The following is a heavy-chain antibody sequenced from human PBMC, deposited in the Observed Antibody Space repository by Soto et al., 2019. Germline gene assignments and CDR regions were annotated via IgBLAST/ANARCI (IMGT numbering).Heavy chain of an antibody. V-gene: IGHV1-69*02. J-gene: IGHJ5*02. D-gene: IGHD3-10*01. CDR3: AGIRGHHSPFDP. CDR1: GGTFSSYT. Sequence: GASVKVSCKASGGTFSSYTISWVRQAPGQGLGWMGRIIPILGIANYAQKFQGRVTITADKSTSTAYMELSSLRSEDTAVYYCAGIRGHHSPFDPWGQGTLVTVSS. CDR2: IIPILGIA.